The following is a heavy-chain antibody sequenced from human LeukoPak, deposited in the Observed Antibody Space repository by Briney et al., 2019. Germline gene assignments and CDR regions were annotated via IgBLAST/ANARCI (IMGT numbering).Heavy chain of an antibody. Sequence: PGGSLRLSCVASGFTFSIYAMSWVRQAPGKGLEWVSEIYGSGRRTYYADFLKGRFTISRDNSKNTVYLQMNSLRAEDTAVYYCVKEGTSAYFDSWGQGIPVTVSS. D-gene: IGHD2-2*01. J-gene: IGHJ4*02. CDR3: VKEGTSAYFDS. CDR1: GFTFSIYA. CDR2: IYGSGRRT. V-gene: IGHV3-23*01.